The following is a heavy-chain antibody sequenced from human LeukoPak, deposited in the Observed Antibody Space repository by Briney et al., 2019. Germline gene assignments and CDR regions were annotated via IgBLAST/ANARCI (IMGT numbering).Heavy chain of an antibody. CDR2: INPNSGGT. D-gene: IGHD6-19*01. Sequence: ASVKVSCKASGYTFTGYYMHWVRQAPGQGLGWMGWINPNSGGTNYAQKFQGRVTMTRDTSISTAYMELSRLRSDDTAVYYCGRGAYSSGWKSEFHAFDIWGQGTMVTVSS. J-gene: IGHJ3*02. CDR1: GYTFTGYY. CDR3: GRGAYSSGWKSEFHAFDI. V-gene: IGHV1-2*02.